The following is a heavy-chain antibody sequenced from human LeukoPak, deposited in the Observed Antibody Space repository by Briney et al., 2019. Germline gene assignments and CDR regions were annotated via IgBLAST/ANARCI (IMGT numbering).Heavy chain of an antibody. Sequence: SETLSLTCTVSGGSISSNNYSWGWIRQPPGKGLEWIGEINHSGSTNYNPSFKSRVTISVDTSKNQFSLKLSSVTAADTAVYYCARGFFAAAGTSFDYWGQGTLVTVSP. CDR2: INHSGST. J-gene: IGHJ4*02. V-gene: IGHV4-39*07. D-gene: IGHD6-13*01. CDR1: GGSISSNNYS. CDR3: ARGFFAAAGTSFDY.